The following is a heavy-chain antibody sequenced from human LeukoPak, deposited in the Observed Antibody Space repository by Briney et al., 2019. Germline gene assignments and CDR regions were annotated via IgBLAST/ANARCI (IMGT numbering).Heavy chain of an antibody. CDR1: GYTFTGYY. J-gene: IGHJ5*02. Sequence: ASVKVSCKASGYTFTGYYMHWVRQAPGQGLEWMGWINPNSGGTNYAQKFQGRVTMTRDTSISTAYMELSRLRSDDTAVYYCARGRGNDSPWFDPWGQGTLVTVSS. V-gene: IGHV1-2*02. CDR3: ARGRGNDSPWFDP. D-gene: IGHD5-12*01. CDR2: INPNSGGT.